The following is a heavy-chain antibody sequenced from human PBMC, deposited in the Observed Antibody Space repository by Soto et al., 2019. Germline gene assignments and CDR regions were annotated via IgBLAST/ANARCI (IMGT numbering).Heavy chain of an antibody. D-gene: IGHD3-3*01. V-gene: IGHV3-33*01. CDR2: IWYDGSNK. Sequence: GGSLRLSCAASGFTFSSYGMHWVRQAPGKGLEWVAVIWYDGSNKYYADSVKGRFTISRDNSKNTLYLQMNSLRAEDTAVYYCARERNYDFWSGYPPRYYMDVWGKGTTVTVSS. CDR3: ARERNYDFWSGYPPRYYMDV. J-gene: IGHJ6*03. CDR1: GFTFSSYG.